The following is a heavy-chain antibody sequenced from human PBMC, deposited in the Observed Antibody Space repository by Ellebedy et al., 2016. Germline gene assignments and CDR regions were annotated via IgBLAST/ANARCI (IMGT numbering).Heavy chain of an antibody. CDR3: ARDGGTTVITGKLDP. Sequence: SVKVSXXASGYTFSNYAITWVRQAPGQGLEWMGGIVPMSGSAGYAQNFQGRVTFTADESTRTAYMELSSLTSEDTAVYYCARDGGTTVITGKLDPWGQGTLVTVSS. J-gene: IGHJ5*02. V-gene: IGHV1-69*13. D-gene: IGHD4-23*01. CDR2: IVPMSGSA. CDR1: GYTFSNYA.